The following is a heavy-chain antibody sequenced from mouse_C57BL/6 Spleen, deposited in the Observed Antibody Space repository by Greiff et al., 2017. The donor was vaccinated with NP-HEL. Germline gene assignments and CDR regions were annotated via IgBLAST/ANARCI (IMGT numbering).Heavy chain of an antibody. J-gene: IGHJ4*01. V-gene: IGHV5-17*01. Sequence: EVKLVESGGGLVKPGGSLKLSCAASGFTFSDYGMHWVRQAPEKGLEWVAYISSGSSTIYYADTVKGRFTISRDNAKNTLFLQMTSLRSEDTAMYYCARDSAVYAMDYWGQGTSVTVSS. CDR1: GFTFSDYG. CDR3: ARDSAVYAMDY. CDR2: ISSGSSTI.